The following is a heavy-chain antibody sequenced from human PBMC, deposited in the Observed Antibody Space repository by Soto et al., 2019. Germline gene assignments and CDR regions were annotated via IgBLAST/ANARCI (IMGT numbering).Heavy chain of an antibody. CDR3: ARLCEYSSSWYYFDY. CDR2: IYYSGST. D-gene: IGHD6-13*01. CDR1: GGSISRSSYY. Sequence: QLQLQESGPGLVKPSETLSLTCTVSGGSISRSSYYWGWIRQPPGKGLEWIGSIYYSGSTYYNPSLQTRVTISVDTSKNQYTLKLSSLTAADTAVYYCARLCEYSSSWYYFDYWGQGSLVTVSS. J-gene: IGHJ4*02. V-gene: IGHV4-39*01.